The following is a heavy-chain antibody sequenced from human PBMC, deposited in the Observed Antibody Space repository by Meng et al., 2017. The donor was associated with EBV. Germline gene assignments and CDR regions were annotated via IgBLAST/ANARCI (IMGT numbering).Heavy chain of an antibody. V-gene: IGHV4-4*02. CDR1: GGSISSSNW. D-gene: IGHD3-22*01. CDR3: ARRSLDYYDSSGFDY. CDR2: IYHSGST. Sequence: QVQSQQSGPGLVKPSGTLSLTCAVSGGSISSSNWWSWVRQPPGKGLEWIGEIYHSGSTNYNPSLKSRVTISVDKSKNQFSLKLSSVTAADTAVYYCARRSLDYYDSSGFDYWGQGTLVTVSS. J-gene: IGHJ4*02.